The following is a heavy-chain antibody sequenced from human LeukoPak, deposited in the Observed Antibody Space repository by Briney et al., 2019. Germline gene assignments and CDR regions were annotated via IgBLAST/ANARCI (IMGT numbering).Heavy chain of an antibody. V-gene: IGHV3-9*01. Sequence: PGGSLRLSCAASGLTFDDYAMHWVRQAPGKGLEWVSGISWNGGSIGYADSVKGRFTISRDNAKNSLYLQMNSLRAEDTAVYYCARDVHCSGGSCYSSNWFDPWGQGTLVTVSS. CDR2: ISWNGGSI. CDR3: ARDVHCSGGSCYSSNWFDP. D-gene: IGHD2-15*01. J-gene: IGHJ5*02. CDR1: GLTFDDYA.